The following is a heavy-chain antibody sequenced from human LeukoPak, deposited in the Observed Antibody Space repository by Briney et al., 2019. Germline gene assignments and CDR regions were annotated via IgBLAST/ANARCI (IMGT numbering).Heavy chain of an antibody. CDR2: IHPNSGDT. J-gene: IGHJ5*02. CDR1: AYTFTDYY. D-gene: IGHD6-25*01. CDR3: ARDSSGPLNWFDP. V-gene: IGHV1-2*02. Sequence: ASVKVSRKASAYTFTDYYIHWVRQAPGQGLEWMGSIHPNSGDTNYAQKFQGRVTVTRDTSISTAYMELSRLSSDDTAVFYCARDSSGPLNWFDPWGQGTLVTVSS.